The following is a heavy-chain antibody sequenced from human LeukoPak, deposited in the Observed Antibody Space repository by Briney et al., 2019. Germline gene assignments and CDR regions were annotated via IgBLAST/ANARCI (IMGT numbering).Heavy chain of an antibody. J-gene: IGHJ4*02. CDR3: ARNTAMVYFDY. CDR1: GGSISSYY. CDR2: IYYSGCT. V-gene: IGHV4-59*08. Sequence: PAETLSLTCTVSGGSISSYYWSWIRQPPGKGLEWIGYIYYSGCTNYNPSLKSRVTISVDTSKNQFSLKLSSVTAADTAVYYCARNTAMVYFDYWGQGTLVTVSS. D-gene: IGHD5-18*01.